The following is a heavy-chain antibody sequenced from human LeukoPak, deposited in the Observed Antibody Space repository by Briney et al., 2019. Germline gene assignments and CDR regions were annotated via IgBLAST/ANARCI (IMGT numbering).Heavy chain of an antibody. D-gene: IGHD3-22*01. CDR3: ARGGYYYDSSGYYLLDAFDI. J-gene: IGHJ3*02. CDR2: IYYSGST. CDR1: GGSISSYC. V-gene: IGHV4-59*01. Sequence: PSETLSLTCTVSGGSISSYCWSWIRQPPGKGLEWIGYIYYSGSTNYNPSLKSRVTISVDTSKNQFSLKLSSVTAADTAVYYCARGGYYYDSSGYYLLDAFDIWGQGTMVTVSS.